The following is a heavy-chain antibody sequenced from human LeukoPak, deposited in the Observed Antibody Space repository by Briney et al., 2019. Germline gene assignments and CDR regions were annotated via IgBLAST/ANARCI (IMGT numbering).Heavy chain of an antibody. V-gene: IGHV1-2*02. CDR1: GYTFTGYY. CDR2: INPNSDGT. CDR3: ARAQLSLTGYHCYMDV. D-gene: IGHD3-16*02. J-gene: IGHJ6*03. Sequence: GASVKVSCKATGYTFTGYYIHWVRQAPGQGLEWMGWINPNSDGTNYAQKFQGRVTMTRDTSISTVPMELSRLRSDDTAVYYCARAQLSLTGYHCYMDVWGKGTTLTVSS.